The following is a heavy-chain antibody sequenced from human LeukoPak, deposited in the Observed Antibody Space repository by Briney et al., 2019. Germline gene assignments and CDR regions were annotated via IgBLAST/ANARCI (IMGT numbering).Heavy chain of an antibody. V-gene: IGHV1-18*01. D-gene: IGHD3-3*01. Sequence: ASVKVSCKASGYTFSSYAMNWVRQAPGQGLEWMGWISAYNGNTNYAQKLQGRVTTTTDTSTSTAYMELRSLRSDDTAVYYCARALQSETYYDFWSGYYPVVYWGQGTLVTVSS. CDR3: ARALQSETYYDFWSGYYPVVY. CDR2: ISAYNGNT. CDR1: GYTFSSYA. J-gene: IGHJ4*02.